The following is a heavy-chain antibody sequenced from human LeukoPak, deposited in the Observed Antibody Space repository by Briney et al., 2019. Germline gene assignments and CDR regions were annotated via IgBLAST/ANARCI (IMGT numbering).Heavy chain of an antibody. D-gene: IGHD6-13*01. V-gene: IGHV3-21*01. CDR1: TFTFSSDS. CDR2: ISSSSDYI. CDR3: ARDSGSSWREGLNY. J-gene: IGHJ4*02. Sequence: GGSLRLSCAASTFTFSSDSMNWVRQAPGKGLEWVSSISSSSDYIYYADSVKGRFTIFGDNAKNSLYLQMNSLRVEDSAVYYCARDSGSSWREGLNYWGQGTLVTVSS.